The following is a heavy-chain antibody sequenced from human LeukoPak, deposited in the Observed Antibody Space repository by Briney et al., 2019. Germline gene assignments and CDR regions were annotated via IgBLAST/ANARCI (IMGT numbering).Heavy chain of an antibody. Sequence: VASVRVSCKASGGAFSIYAISWVRQAPGQGLGWMGGIIPIFGTANYAQKFQGRVTITTDESTSTAYMELSSLRSEDTAVYYCARDWGYCSSTSCHMGHGAFDIWGQGTMVTVSS. CDR3: ARDWGYCSSTSCHMGHGAFDI. J-gene: IGHJ3*02. CDR2: IIPIFGTA. CDR1: GGAFSIYA. D-gene: IGHD2-2*02. V-gene: IGHV1-69*05.